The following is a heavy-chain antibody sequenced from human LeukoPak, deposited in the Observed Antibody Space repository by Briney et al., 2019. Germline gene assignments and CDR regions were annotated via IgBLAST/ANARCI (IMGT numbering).Heavy chain of an antibody. J-gene: IGHJ4*02. CDR2: ISGNGDIT. V-gene: IGHV3-23*01. Sequence: GGSLRLSGAASRFTFNTYAVNWVRQAPGKGLEWVSAISGNGDITYYADSVRGRFTISRDNSKNTLYLQMNSLRAEDTAVYYCARVKRDCSGGSCYSYAYWGQGTLVTVSS. D-gene: IGHD2-15*01. CDR3: ARVKRDCSGGSCYSYAY. CDR1: RFTFNTYA.